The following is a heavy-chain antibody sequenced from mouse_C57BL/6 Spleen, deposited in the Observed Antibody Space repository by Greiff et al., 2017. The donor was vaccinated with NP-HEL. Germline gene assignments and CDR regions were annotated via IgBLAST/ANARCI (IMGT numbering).Heavy chain of an antibody. CDR3: ARHEDGYDGRLYYFDY. J-gene: IGHJ2*01. V-gene: IGHV1-62-2*01. CDR2: FYPGSGSI. CDR1: GYTFTEYT. D-gene: IGHD2-2*01. Sequence: QVQLQQSGAELVKPGASVKLSCKASGYTFTEYTIHWVKQRSGQGLEWIGWFYPGSGSIKYNEKFKDKATLTADKSSSTVYMELSRLTSEDSAVYFCARHEDGYDGRLYYFDYWGQGTTLTVSS.